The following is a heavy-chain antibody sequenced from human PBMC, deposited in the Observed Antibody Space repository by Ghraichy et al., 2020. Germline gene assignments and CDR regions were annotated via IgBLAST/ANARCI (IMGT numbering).Heavy chain of an antibody. V-gene: IGHV4-34*01. J-gene: IGHJ4*02. Sequence: SETLSLTCAVYGGSFSGYYWSWIRQPPGKGLEWIGEINHSGSTNYNPSLKSRVTISVDTSKNQFSLKLSSVTAADTAVYYCARHDGEKGSGWGQGTLVTVSS. CDR1: GGSFSGYY. CDR2: INHSGST. D-gene: IGHD2-15*01. CDR3: ARHDGEKGSG.